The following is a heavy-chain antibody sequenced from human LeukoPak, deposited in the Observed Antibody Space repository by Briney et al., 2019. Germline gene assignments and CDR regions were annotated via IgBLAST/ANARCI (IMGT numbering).Heavy chain of an antibody. CDR2: IWYDGSRD. CDR3: ATVRGSDWYMDY. J-gene: IGHJ4*02. Sequence: GGSLRLSCAASGFTFSSSYMNWVRQAPGKGLEWVALIWYDGSRDYYVDFVKGRFTVSRDNSKNTLYLQMKNLRAEDTAVYYCATVRGSDWYMDYWGQGTLVTVSS. D-gene: IGHD6-19*01. CDR1: GFTFSSSY. V-gene: IGHV3-33*08.